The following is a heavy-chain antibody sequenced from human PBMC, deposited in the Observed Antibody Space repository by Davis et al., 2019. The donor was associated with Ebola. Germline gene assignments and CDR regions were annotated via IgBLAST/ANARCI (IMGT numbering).Heavy chain of an antibody. V-gene: IGHV3-30-3*01. D-gene: IGHD3-3*01. CDR1: GFTFSSYS. CDR3: AKAPRFLEWLLEWYYFGY. Sequence: GESLKISCAASGFTFSSYSMHWVRQAPGKGLEWVAVISYDGSNKYYADSVKRRFTISRDNSKNTLYLQLNSLRAEDTAVYYCAKAPRFLEWLLEWYYFGYWGQGTLVTVSS. J-gene: IGHJ4*02. CDR2: ISYDGSNK.